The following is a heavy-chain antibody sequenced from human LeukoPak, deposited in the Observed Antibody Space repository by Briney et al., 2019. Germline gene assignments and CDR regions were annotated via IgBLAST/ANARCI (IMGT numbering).Heavy chain of an antibody. J-gene: IGHJ4*02. V-gene: IGHV3-7*01. CDR1: GFTLSSYW. CDR2: IKYDGSGK. D-gene: IGHD1-26*01. CDR3: ARDLFSGSYQEDF. Sequence: AGGSLRLSCAASGFTLSSYWMSWVRQPPGKGLEWVANIKYDGSGKYYADSVKGRFTISRDDAKNSLYLEMNRLRVEDTAVYYCARDLFSGSYQEDFWGQGTLVTVSS.